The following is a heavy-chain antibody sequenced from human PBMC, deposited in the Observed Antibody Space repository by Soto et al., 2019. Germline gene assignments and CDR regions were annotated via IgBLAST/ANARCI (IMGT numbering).Heavy chain of an antibody. CDR2: ISYDGSNT. V-gene: IGHV3-30*18. CDR1: GFTFSSYG. CDR3: AKVEKYCSSTSCYSDY. D-gene: IGHD2-2*01. Sequence: GGSLRLSCAASGFTFSSYGMHWVRQAPGKGLEWVALISYDGSNTYYADSVKGRFTISRDNSKNTLYLQMNSLRAEDTAVYYCAKVEKYCSSTSCYSDYWGQGTLVTVSS. J-gene: IGHJ4*02.